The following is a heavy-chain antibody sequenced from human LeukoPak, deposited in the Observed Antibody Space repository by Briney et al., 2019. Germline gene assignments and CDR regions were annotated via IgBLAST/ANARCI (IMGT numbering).Heavy chain of an antibody. CDR3: AKRGVVIRVILVGFHKEAYYFNS. V-gene: IGHV3-23*01. J-gene: IGHJ4*02. CDR1: GITLSNYG. Sequence: PGGSLRLSCAVSGITLSNYGMSWVRQAPGKGLEWVAGIRDNGGSTNYADSVKGRFTISRDNPKNTLYLQMNSLRAEDTAVYFCAKRGVVIRVILVGFHKEAYYFNSWGQGALVTLSS. CDR2: IRDNGGST. D-gene: IGHD3-22*01.